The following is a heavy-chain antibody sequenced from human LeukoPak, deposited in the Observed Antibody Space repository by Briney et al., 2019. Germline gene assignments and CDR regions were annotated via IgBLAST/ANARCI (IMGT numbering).Heavy chain of an antibody. J-gene: IGHJ4*02. CDR3: ARYSSGWFNYFDY. D-gene: IGHD6-19*01. Sequence: GRSLRLSCAASGFTFSSYSMNWVRQAPWKGLEWVSSISSSSSYIYYADSVKGRFTISRDNAKNSLYLQMNSLRAEDTAVYYCARYSSGWFNYFDYWGQGTLVTVSS. CDR1: GFTFSSYS. V-gene: IGHV3-21*01. CDR2: ISSSSSYI.